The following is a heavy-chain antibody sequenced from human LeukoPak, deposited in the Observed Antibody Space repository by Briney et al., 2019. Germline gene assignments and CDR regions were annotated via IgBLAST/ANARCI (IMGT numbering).Heavy chain of an antibody. CDR1: GFTFSSYW. J-gene: IGHJ6*03. CDR2: IKQDGSEK. Sequence: PGGSLRLSCAAPGFTFSSYWMSWVRQTPGKGRGWVANIKQDGSEKYYVDSVKGRFTISRDNAKNSLYLQMNSLRAEDTAVYYCARDHYDFWSGYDYYYYYYMDVWGKGTTVTVSS. CDR3: ARDHYDFWSGYDYYYYYYMDV. D-gene: IGHD3-3*01. V-gene: IGHV3-7*01.